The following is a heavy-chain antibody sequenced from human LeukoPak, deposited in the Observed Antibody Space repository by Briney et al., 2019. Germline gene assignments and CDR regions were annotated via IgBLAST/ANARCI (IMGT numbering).Heavy chain of an antibody. CDR3: ARGAGYCSSTSCYVFSVDYYYYGMDV. Sequence: GASVKVSRKASGYTFTSYGISWVRQAPGQGLEWMGWISAYNGNTNYAQKLQGRATMTTDTSTSTAYMELRSLRSDDTAVYYCARGAGYCSSTSCYVFSVDYYYYGMDVWGQGTTVTVSS. J-gene: IGHJ6*02. D-gene: IGHD2-2*01. V-gene: IGHV1-18*01. CDR1: GYTFTSYG. CDR2: ISAYNGNT.